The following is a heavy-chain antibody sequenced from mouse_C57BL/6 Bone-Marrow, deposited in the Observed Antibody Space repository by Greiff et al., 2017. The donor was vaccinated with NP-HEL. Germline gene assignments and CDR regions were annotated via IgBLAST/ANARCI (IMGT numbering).Heavy chain of an antibody. Sequence: LQESGAELARPGASVKLSCKASGYTFTSYGISWVKQRTGQGLEWIGEIYPRSGNTYYNEKFKGKATLTADKSSSTAYMELRSLTSEDSAVYFCARGVGLDFDYWGQGTTLTVSS. CDR2: IYPRSGNT. J-gene: IGHJ2*01. CDR3: ARGVGLDFDY. V-gene: IGHV1-81*01. CDR1: GYTFTSYG. D-gene: IGHD4-1*01.